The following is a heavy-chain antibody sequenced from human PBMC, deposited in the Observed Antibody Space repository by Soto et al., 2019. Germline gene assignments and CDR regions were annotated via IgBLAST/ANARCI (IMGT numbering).Heavy chain of an antibody. V-gene: IGHV1-18*04. J-gene: IGHJ6*02. CDR3: ARWDIVVVPAAMDYYYGMDV. CDR1: GYTFTSYG. Sequence: ASVKFSCKASGYTFTSYGISWVRQAPGQGLELMGWISAYNGNTNYAQKLQGRVTMTTDTSTSTAYMELRSLRSDDTAVYYCARWDIVVVPAAMDYYYGMDVWGQGTTVTVSS. CDR2: ISAYNGNT. D-gene: IGHD2-2*01.